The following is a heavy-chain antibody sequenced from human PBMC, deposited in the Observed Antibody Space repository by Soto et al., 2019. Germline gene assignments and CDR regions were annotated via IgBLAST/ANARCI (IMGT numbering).Heavy chain of an antibody. J-gene: IGHJ6*02. V-gene: IGHV4-39*01. Sequence: SETLSLTCTVSGVSISGSRYYWGWIRQPPGRGLEWIGHIYYSGSTYYTPALKSRVTLSVDTSKNQFSLNLNSVTAADPAVYYCARGGIPPSGYGIAYAMDVWGQGTTVTVSS. CDR3: ARGGIPPSGYGIAYAMDV. CDR1: GVSISGSRYY. CDR2: IYYSGST. D-gene: IGHD1-26*01.